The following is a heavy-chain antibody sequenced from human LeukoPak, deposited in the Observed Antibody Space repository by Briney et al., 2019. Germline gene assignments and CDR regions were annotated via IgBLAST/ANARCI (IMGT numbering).Heavy chain of an antibody. J-gene: IGHJ3*02. Sequence: GGSLRLSCAASGFTFSSYWMNWVRQAPGKGLEWVSAISGSGGSTYYADSVKGRFTISRDNSKNTLYLQMNSLGAEDTAVYYCAKAHYDFWSGYYSPSAFDIWGQGTMVTVSS. V-gene: IGHV3-23*01. CDR1: GFTFSSYW. D-gene: IGHD3-3*01. CDR3: AKAHYDFWSGYYSPSAFDI. CDR2: ISGSGGST.